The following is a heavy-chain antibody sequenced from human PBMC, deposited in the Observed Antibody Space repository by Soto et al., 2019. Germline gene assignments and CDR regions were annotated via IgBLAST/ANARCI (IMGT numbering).Heavy chain of an antibody. CDR3: VREGGDSSSLVDNYIDY. D-gene: IGHD1-26*01. V-gene: IGHV3-23*01. CDR2: VSGSGGGT. CDR1: GSTFAHQA. J-gene: IGHJ4*02. Sequence: PGGSLRLSCAASGSTFAHQAMSWVRQAPGTGLEWVSAVSGSGGGTYYADSVKGRFTISRDNSKNTLSLQMNSLRVEDTAVYYCVREGGDSSSLVDNYIDYWGQGALVTVSS.